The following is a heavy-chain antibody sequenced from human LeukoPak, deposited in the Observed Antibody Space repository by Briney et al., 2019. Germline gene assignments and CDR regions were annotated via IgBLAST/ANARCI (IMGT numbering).Heavy chain of an antibody. J-gene: IGHJ4*02. CDR3: ERVSYHYRGPFDY. D-gene: IGHD3-16*01. CDR1: GFTFSSYW. Sequence: GGSLRLSCAASGFTFSSYWMSWVRQAPGKGLEWVANIKQDGSEKYYVDSVKGRFTISRDNAKNSLYLQMNSMRAEDTAVYYCERVSYHYRGPFDYWGQGTLVTVSS. V-gene: IGHV3-7*01. CDR2: IKQDGSEK.